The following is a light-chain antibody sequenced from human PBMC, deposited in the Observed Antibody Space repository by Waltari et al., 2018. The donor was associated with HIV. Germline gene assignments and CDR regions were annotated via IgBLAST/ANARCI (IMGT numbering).Light chain of an antibody. V-gene: IGLV2-23*02. Sequence: QSALTQPASVSGSPGQSITISCTGSSSDVGSYKHVTWYQQHPGKAPSLIIYEVSKRPSGVSNRYSASKSGKTASLTVSGLRSDDEADYYCSSYAGSSTFVIFGGGTKLTVL. CDR1: SSDVGSYKH. J-gene: IGLJ2*01. CDR2: EVS. CDR3: SSYAGSSTFVI.